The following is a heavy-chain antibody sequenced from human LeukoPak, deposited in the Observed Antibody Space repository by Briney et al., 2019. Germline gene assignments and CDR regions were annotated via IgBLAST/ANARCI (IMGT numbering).Heavy chain of an antibody. Sequence: GGSLRLSCAASGFTFSSYSMNWVRQAPGKGLEWVSYISSSSSTIYYADSVKGRFTISRDNAKNSLYLQMNSLRAEDTAVYYCARVESVAGYDYWGQGTLVTVSS. CDR2: ISSSSSTI. CDR3: ARVESVAGYDY. D-gene: IGHD6-19*01. CDR1: GFTFSSYS. J-gene: IGHJ4*02. V-gene: IGHV3-48*04.